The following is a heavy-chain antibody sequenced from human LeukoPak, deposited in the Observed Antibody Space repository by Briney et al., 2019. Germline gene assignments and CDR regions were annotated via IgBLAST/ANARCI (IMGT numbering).Heavy chain of an antibody. D-gene: IGHD3-9*01. J-gene: IGHJ4*02. CDR1: GHTFTGYY. CDR3: ARGGSDLLTCCYY. Sequence: GASVKVSCKASGHTFTGYYIHWVRQAPGQGLEWMGWINPNSGDTNYAQNFQGRVVLTRDTSISTAYIELSSLISDDTAVYYCARGGSDLLTCCYYWGQGTLVTASS. CDR2: INPNSGDT. V-gene: IGHV1-2*02.